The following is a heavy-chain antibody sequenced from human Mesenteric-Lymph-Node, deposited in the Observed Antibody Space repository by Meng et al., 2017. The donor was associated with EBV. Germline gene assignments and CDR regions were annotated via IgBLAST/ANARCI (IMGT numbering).Heavy chain of an antibody. CDR3: AREAGGLFGVVIKNYFDY. CDR1: GYTFTSYD. CDR2: MNPNSGNT. V-gene: IGHV1-8*01. Sequence: QVELVQFGAEVKKPGASVKGSCKASGYTFTSYDINWVRQATGQGLEWMGWMNPNSGNTGYAQKFQGRVTMTRNTSISTAYMELRSLRSDDTAVYYCAREAGGLFGVVIKNYFDYWGQGTLVTVSS. D-gene: IGHD3-3*01. J-gene: IGHJ4*02.